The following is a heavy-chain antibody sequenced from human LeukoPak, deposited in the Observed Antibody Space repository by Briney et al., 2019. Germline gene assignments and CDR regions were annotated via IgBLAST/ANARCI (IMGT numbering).Heavy chain of an antibody. J-gene: IGHJ4*02. V-gene: IGHV3-49*03. D-gene: IGHD4-17*01. Sequence: GRSLRLSCSASGFTFDDYAVSWFRQAPGKGLEGVGFIRSKAFGGTPEYAASVRGRFTISRDDSKSIAYLQMNSLKTEDTAVYYCTRNTVTVHFDYWSQGTLVTVSS. CDR1: GFTFDDYA. CDR3: TRNTVTVHFDY. CDR2: IRSKAFGGTP.